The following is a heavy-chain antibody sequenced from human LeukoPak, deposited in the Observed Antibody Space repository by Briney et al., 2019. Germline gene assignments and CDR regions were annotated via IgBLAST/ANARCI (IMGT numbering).Heavy chain of an antibody. V-gene: IGHV4-59*08. CDR2: IYYSGST. Sequence: SETLSLTCTVSGGSLRNYYWGWIRQPPGKGLEWIGYIYYSGSTNYNPSLKSRVTISVDTSRNQFYLKLSSVTAADTAVYFCARLLPAVAGTSYFPHWGQGTLVTVSS. D-gene: IGHD6-19*01. CDR1: GGSLRNYY. CDR3: ARLLPAVAGTSYFPH. J-gene: IGHJ1*01.